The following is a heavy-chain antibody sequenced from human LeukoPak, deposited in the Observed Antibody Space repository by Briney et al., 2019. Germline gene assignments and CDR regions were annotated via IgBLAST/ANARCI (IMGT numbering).Heavy chain of an antibody. V-gene: IGHV3-30-3*01. J-gene: IGHJ4*02. CDR1: GFTFSSYA. D-gene: IGHD2-2*02. Sequence: PGGSLRPSCAASGFTFSSYAMNWVRQAPGKGLEWVAIISYDGTNKDYADSVKGRFTISRDNSRNTLYLQMNSLRAEDTAVYYCARDPLYTNSPPSYFDYWGQGTLVTVSS. CDR3: ARDPLYTNSPPSYFDY. CDR2: ISYDGTNK.